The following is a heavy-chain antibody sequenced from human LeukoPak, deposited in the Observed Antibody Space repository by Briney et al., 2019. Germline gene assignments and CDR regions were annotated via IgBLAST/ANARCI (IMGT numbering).Heavy chain of an antibody. V-gene: IGHV3-23*01. J-gene: IGHJ3*02. Sequence: GGSLRLSCAASGFTFSTYAMTWVRQAPGKGLEWVSAISGSGGSTYYADSVKGRFTISRDNSKNTLYLQMNRLRGEDTAVYYCAKDIVVVIAMFLGAFDIWGQGTLVTVSS. CDR1: GFTFSTYA. CDR3: AKDIVVVIAMFLGAFDI. D-gene: IGHD2-21*01. CDR2: ISGSGGST.